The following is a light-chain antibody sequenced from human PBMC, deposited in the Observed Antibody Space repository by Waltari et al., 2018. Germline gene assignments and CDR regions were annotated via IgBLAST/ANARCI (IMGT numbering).Light chain of an antibody. Sequence: IQLTQSPSSLSASVGDRVTITCRASQGISSNLAWYQQKPGKAPELLIFAASTLQSVVPSRFSGSGSGTDFTLTISSLQPEDFATYYCQQLSIYPYTFGQGTKLEIE. J-gene: IGKJ2*01. CDR1: QGISSN. CDR2: AAS. CDR3: QQLSIYPYT. V-gene: IGKV1-9*01.